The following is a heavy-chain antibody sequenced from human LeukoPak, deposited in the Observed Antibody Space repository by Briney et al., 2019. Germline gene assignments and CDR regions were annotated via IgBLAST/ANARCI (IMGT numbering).Heavy chain of an antibody. CDR1: GFTFSSHT. Sequence: KPGGSLRLSCAASGFTFSSHTMNWVRQAPGKGVEWVSSISSTSTSIYHADSVKGRFTIPRDNTKNSLYLQMDSLRAEDTAVYYCARGFRAFDFWAQGTMVTVSS. CDR2: ISSTSTSI. J-gene: IGHJ3*01. V-gene: IGHV3-21*01. CDR3: ARGFRAFDF.